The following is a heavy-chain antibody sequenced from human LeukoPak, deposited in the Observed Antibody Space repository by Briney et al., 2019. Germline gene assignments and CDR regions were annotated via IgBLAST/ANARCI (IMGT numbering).Heavy chain of an antibody. Sequence: GSSVKASCKASGGTFSSYAISWVRQVPGQGLEWMGRIIPIFGTANYAQKFQGRVTITTDESTSTAYMELSSLRSEDTAVYYCAREPNVDTAMDFGYWGQGTLVTVSS. V-gene: IGHV1-69*05. J-gene: IGHJ4*02. CDR2: IIPIFGTA. D-gene: IGHD5-18*01. CDR3: AREPNVDTAMDFGY. CDR1: GGTFSSYA.